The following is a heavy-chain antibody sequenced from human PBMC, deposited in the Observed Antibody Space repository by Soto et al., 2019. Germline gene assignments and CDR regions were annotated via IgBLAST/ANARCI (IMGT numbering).Heavy chain of an antibody. V-gene: IGHV3-11*05. CDR1: GFTFSDYY. Sequence: QVQLVGSGGGLVTPGGSLRLSCAASGFTFSDYYMSWIRQAPGKGLEGVSYISRSSSYTNYADSVKGRFTISSDNANNSLYMQMTSLRAEYTAVYYCARDERFLIVGDTSRTSRRRAFDIWGQGTMVTVSS. CDR2: ISRSSSYT. D-gene: IGHD1-26*01. J-gene: IGHJ3*02. CDR3: ARDERFLIVGDTSRTSRRRAFDI.